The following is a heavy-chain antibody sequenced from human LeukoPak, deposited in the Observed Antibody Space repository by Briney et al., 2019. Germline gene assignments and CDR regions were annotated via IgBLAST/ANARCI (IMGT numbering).Heavy chain of an antibody. CDR1: GFTFSSYS. CDR2: ISSSSSTI. D-gene: IGHD6-6*01. CDR3: ARGRIAARFDY. Sequence: GGSLRLSCAASGFTFSSYSMSWVRQAPGKGLEWVSYISSSSSTIYYADSVKGRFTISRDNAKNSLYLQMNSLRAEDTAVYYCARGRIAARFDYWGQGTLVTVSS. V-gene: IGHV3-48*04. J-gene: IGHJ4*02.